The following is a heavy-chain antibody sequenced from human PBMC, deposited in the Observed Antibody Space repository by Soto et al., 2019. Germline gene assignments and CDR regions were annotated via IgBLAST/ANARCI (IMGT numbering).Heavy chain of an antibody. D-gene: IGHD4-17*01. J-gene: IGHJ4*02. CDR3: VRRDFGDYDYFDY. CDR2: INPSTGVT. CDR1: GYTLPSYY. Sequence: QVQLKQSGAEVEKPGASVKLSCKASGYTLPSYYIHWVRQAPGQGLDWMGMINPSTGVTTYAQEFQGSLTLTKDPTTRASTNTFYMQLSGLSSDDTAVYYCVRRDFGDYDYFDYWGQGTLVTISS. V-gene: IGHV1-46*01.